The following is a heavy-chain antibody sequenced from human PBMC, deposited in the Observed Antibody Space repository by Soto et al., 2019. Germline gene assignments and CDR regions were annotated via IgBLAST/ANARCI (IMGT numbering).Heavy chain of an antibody. CDR1: GGSFSGYY. D-gene: IGHD4-17*01. CDR2: INHSGTI. V-gene: IGHV4-34*01. Sequence: SETLSLTCAVYGGSFSGYYWTWMRQPPGKGLEWIGEINHSGTINFNPSLKSRLTISLATSKKHFSLKLSSVTDADTAAYYCARADRTMVTSYSLDVWGQGTTVTVSS. J-gene: IGHJ6*02. CDR3: ARADRTMVTSYSLDV.